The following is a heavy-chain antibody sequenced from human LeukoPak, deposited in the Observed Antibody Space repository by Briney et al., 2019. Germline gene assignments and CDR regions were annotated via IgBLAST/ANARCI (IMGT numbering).Heavy chain of an antibody. J-gene: IGHJ6*02. CDR2: INPNSGGT. D-gene: IGHD2-21*02. CDR1: GYTFSDYY. Sequence: ASVKVSCKASGYTFSDYYMHWVRQAPGQGLEWMGWINPNSGGTNYAQKFQGRVTMTRDTSISTAYMELSRLRSDDTAVYYCASSSGSYCGGDCYSPYYYYGMDVWGQGTTVTVSS. CDR3: ASSSGSYCGGDCYSPYYYYGMDV. V-gene: IGHV1-2*02.